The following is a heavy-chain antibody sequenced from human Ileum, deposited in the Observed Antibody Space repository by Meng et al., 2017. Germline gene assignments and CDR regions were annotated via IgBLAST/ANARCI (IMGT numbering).Heavy chain of an antibody. J-gene: IGHJ4*02. CDR1: GYFISSGYY. CDR3: VRDRGDGGTTDF. Sequence: SETLSLTCAVSGYFISSGYYWGWIRQPPGKGLEWISSINHSGTTYYKPSLKSRLTTSIDTSKNQFSLRLTSVTAADTAIYYCVRDRGDGGTTDFWGQGTLVT. CDR2: INHSGTT. D-gene: IGHD1-14*01. V-gene: IGHV4-38-2*02.